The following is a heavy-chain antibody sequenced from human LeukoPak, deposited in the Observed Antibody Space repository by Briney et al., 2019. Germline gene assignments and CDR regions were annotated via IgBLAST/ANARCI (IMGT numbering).Heavy chain of an antibody. D-gene: IGHD1-1*01. J-gene: IGHJ5*02. V-gene: IGHV3-11*01. Sequence: VKGRFTISRDNAKDSLYLQMNSLRAEDTAVYYCARDAVHQFDPWGQGTLVTVSS. CDR3: ARDAVHQFDP.